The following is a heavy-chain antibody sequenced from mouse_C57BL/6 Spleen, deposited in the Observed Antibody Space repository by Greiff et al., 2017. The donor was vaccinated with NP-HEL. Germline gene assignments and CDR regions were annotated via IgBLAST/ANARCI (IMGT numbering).Heavy chain of an antibody. J-gene: IGHJ4*01. V-gene: IGHV5-6*01. CDR1: GFTFSSYG. D-gene: IGHD1-1*01. CDR3: ARQGFITTVVAPYAMDY. CDR2: ISSGGSYT. Sequence: EVKLMESGGDLVKPGGSLKLSCAASGFTFSSYGMSWVRQTPDKRLEWVATISSGGSYTYYPDSVNGRFTISRDNAKNTLYLQMSSLKSEDTAMYYCARQGFITTVVAPYAMDYWGQGTSVTVSS.